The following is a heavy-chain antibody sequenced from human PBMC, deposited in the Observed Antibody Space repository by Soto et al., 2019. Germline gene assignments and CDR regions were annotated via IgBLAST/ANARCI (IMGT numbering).Heavy chain of an antibody. D-gene: IGHD3-9*01. CDR2: IWYDGSKQ. J-gene: IGHJ4*02. Sequence: HLVESGGGVVHPGKSLRLSCAASGFSFSSYGMHWVRQAPDKGLEWMAIIWYDGSKQYYADSVKGRFIISSNNSKKTLFYQNNNLRSVDTAVYYCARPFFHGGKDWDFDLWGQGTLVTVSS. CDR3: ARPFFHGGKDWDFDL. CDR1: GFSFSSYG. V-gene: IGHV3-33*01.